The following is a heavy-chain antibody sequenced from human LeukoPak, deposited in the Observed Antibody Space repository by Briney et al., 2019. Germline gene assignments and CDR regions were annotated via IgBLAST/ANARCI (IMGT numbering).Heavy chain of an antibody. CDR3: AREQEWLRVFDY. J-gene: IGHJ4*02. CDR2: IYHSGST. V-gene: IGHV4-59*12. Sequence: SETLSLTCTVSGGSISSYYWSWIRQPPGKGLEWIGEIYHSGSTNYNPSLKSRVTISVDKSKNQFSLKLSSVTAADTAVYYCAREQEWLRVFDYWGQGTLVTVSS. D-gene: IGHD5-12*01. CDR1: GGSISSYY.